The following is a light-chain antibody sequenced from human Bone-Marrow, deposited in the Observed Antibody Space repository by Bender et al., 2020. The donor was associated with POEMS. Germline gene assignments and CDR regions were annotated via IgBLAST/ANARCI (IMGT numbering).Light chain of an antibody. Sequence: QSALTQPDSVSGSPGQSITISCNGTSSDVGSYDLVSWYQQYPGRAPKLVISDVSNRPSGVPDRFSGSKSGRKASLTISWLQAEDEADYNCCSYAGSGTYVVFGGGTKLTVL. V-gene: IGLV2-23*02. J-gene: IGLJ2*01. CDR1: SSDVGSYDL. CDR3: CSYAGSGTYVV. CDR2: DVS.